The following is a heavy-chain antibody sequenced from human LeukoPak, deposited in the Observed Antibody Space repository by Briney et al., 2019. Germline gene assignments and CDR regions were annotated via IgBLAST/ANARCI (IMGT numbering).Heavy chain of an antibody. CDR3: AKKDYDSTN. Sequence: GGSLRLSCAASGFTFSSYGMHWVRQAPGKGLEWVAVISYDGSNKYYADSVKGRFTISRDNSKNTLYLQMNSLRAEDTAVYYRAKKDYDSTNWGQGTLVTVSS. CDR1: GFTFSSYG. D-gene: IGHD3-22*01. CDR2: ISYDGSNK. V-gene: IGHV3-30*18. J-gene: IGHJ4*02.